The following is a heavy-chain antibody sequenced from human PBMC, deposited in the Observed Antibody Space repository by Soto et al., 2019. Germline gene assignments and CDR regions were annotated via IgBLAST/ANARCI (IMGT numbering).Heavy chain of an antibody. V-gene: IGHV3-21*02. CDR1: GFTFSVYT. D-gene: IGHD3-22*01. CDR2: ISSSSSYI. CDR3: ARGIHNYDSSGCYHGY. Sequence: EVQLVESGGGLVNPGGSLRLSCAASGFTFSVYTMNWVRQAPGKGLEWVSSISSSSSYIFYADSVKGRFTISRDNAKNSLSLQMNRLRAEYTGVYYCARGIHNYDSSGCYHGYWGKGTLVTVSS. J-gene: IGHJ4*01.